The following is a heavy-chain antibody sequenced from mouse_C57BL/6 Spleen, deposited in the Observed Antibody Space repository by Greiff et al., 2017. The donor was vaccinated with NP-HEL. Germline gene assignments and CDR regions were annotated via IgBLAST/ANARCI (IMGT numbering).Heavy chain of an antibody. D-gene: IGHD1-1*01. V-gene: IGHV5-17*01. CDR1: GFTFSDYG. CDR2: ISSGSSTI. J-gene: IGHJ2*01. CDR3: ARPLYGSSYFDY. Sequence: EVMLVESGGGLVKPGGSLKLSCAASGFTFSDYGMHWVRQAPEKGLEWVAYISSGSSTIYYADTVKGRFTISRDNAKNTLFLQMTSLRSEDTAMYYCARPLYGSSYFDYWGQGTTLTVSS.